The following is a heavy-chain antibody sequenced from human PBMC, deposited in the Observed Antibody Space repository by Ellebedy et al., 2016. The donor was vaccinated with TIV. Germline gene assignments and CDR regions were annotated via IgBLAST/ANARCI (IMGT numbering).Heavy chain of an antibody. V-gene: IGHV1-46*04. CDR3: ARSRSSGWLHTPDY. D-gene: IGHD6-19*01. CDR2: INPSGGST. CDR1: GYTFSSFF. Sequence: AASVKVSCKASGYTFSSFFMHWVRQAPGQGLEWMGIINPSGGSTTYTQKLQGRVTMTRDTSTRTVYMELSSLRSEDTAVYYCARSRSSGWLHTPDYWGQGILVIVSS. J-gene: IGHJ4*02.